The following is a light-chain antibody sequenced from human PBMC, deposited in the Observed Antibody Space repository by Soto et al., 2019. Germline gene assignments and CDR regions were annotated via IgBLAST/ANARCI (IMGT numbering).Light chain of an antibody. J-gene: IGKJ1*01. CDR3: QQYNNWPRWT. CDR2: GAS. V-gene: IGKV3-15*01. Sequence: EIVMTQSPVTLSVSPGERATLSCRASQSLSSNLAWYQQKPGQAPRLLIYGASTRATGIPARFSGSGSGTEFTLTISSLQSEDFAVYYCQQYNNWPRWTFGQGTKVDIK. CDR1: QSLSSN.